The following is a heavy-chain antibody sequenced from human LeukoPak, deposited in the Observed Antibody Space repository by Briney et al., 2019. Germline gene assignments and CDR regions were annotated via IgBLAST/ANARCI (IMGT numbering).Heavy chain of an antibody. CDR2: INPNSGGT. J-gene: IGHJ4*02. D-gene: IGHD3-3*01. V-gene: IGHV1-2*02. Sequence: ASVKVSCKASGYTFTGYYMHWVRQAPGQGLEWMGWINPNSGGTNYAQKFQGRVTMTRDTSISTAYMELSRLRSDDTAVYYCARPGGDFWSGYQDFDYWGQGTLVTVSS. CDR3: ARPGGDFWSGYQDFDY. CDR1: GYTFTGYY.